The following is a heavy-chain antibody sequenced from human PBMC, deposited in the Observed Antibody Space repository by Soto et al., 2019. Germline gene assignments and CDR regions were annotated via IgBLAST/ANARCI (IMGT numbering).Heavy chain of an antibody. D-gene: IGHD2-2*01. CDR1: GFTFSDHY. V-gene: IGHV3-72*01. Sequence: EVQLVESGGGLVQPGGSLRLSCAASGFTFSDHYMDWVRQAPGKGLEWVGRIRNKVNSYTTEYAASVKGKFIISRDDSKNPLYLHLNSLKTEDTAVYYCSRSSISSTPFFFDYWGQGTLVTVSS. J-gene: IGHJ4*02. CDR2: IRNKVNSYTT. CDR3: SRSSISSTPFFFDY.